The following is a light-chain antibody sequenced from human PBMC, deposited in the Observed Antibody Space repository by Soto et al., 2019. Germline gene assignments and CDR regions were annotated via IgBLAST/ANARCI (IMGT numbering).Light chain of an antibody. V-gene: IGLV2-14*01. Sequence: QSALTXPASVSGSPGQSITISYTGTSSDVGGYNYVSWYQQYPGKAPKLMIYDVSNRPSGISNRFSGSKSGNTASLTISGLQAEDEADYYCSSYTSSSTLYVFGTGTKVTVL. CDR1: SSDVGGYNY. CDR3: SSYTSSSTLYV. CDR2: DVS. J-gene: IGLJ1*01.